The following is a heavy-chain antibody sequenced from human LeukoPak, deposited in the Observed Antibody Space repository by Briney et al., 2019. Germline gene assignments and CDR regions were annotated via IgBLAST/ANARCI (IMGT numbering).Heavy chain of an antibody. V-gene: IGHV1-18*01. CDR1: GYTFTSFG. J-gene: IGHJ4*02. Sequence: GASVKVSCNASGYTFTSFGLGWLREAPGQGLEWMGWISTYNGNTNYAQKIQGRVTMTTDTSTRTAYMDLRSLRSDDTAVYYCARSFRFLWFGEGGDYWGQGTLVTVSS. D-gene: IGHD3-10*01. CDR2: ISTYNGNT. CDR3: ARSFRFLWFGEGGDY.